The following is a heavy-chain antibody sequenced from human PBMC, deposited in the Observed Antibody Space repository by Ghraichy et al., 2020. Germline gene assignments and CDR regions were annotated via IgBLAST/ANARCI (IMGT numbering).Heavy chain of an antibody. CDR2: IIPLFGTT. V-gene: IGHV1-69*13. D-gene: IGHD6-6*01. CDR3: AKEDPDIAAATD. Sequence: SVKVSCKASGATLSTYTISWVRQAPGQGLEWMGGIIPLFGTTNYAQKLQGRVTITADESTSTVYMALSSLTSDDTAVYYCAKEDPDIAAATDWGQGSLVTVSS. CDR1: GATLSTYT. J-gene: IGHJ4*02.